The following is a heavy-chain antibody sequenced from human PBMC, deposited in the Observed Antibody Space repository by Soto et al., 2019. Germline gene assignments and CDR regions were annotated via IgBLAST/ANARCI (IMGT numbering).Heavy chain of an antibody. CDR3: ARDEYSSGYYKGFDP. CDR1: GYTFTSYG. V-gene: IGHV1-18*01. D-gene: IGHD3-22*01. J-gene: IGHJ5*02. Sequence: ASVKVSCKASGYTFTSYGISWVRQAPGQGLEWMGWISDYNGNTNYAQKLQGRVTMTTDTSTSTDYMELRSLRSEEKAVYYCARDEYSSGYYKGFDPWGQGTLVTVSS. CDR2: ISDYNGNT.